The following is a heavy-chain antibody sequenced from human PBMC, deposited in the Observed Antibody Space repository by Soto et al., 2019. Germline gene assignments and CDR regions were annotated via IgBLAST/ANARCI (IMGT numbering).Heavy chain of an antibody. CDR3: AKDEVGATRH. D-gene: IGHD1-26*01. J-gene: IGHJ4*02. CDR1: GFPFSDYA. V-gene: IGHV3-23*01. Sequence: DVRLLDSGGGLVQPGGSLRLLCAASGFPFSDYAMSWVRQAPGKGLEWVSAIGGSGRDTYYADSVKDRFIISRDNSKNTVSRQMNSLRAEDTAPYNSAKDEVGATRHWGQGTLVIVSS. CDR2: IGGSGRDT.